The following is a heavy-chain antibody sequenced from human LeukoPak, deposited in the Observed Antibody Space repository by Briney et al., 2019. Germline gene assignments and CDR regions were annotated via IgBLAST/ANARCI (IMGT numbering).Heavy chain of an antibody. CDR1: GFTFDDYA. D-gene: IGHD6-13*01. CDR2: ISGDGGST. V-gene: IGHV3-43*02. J-gene: IGHJ3*02. Sequence: PGGSLRLSCAASGFTFDDYAMHWVRQAPGKGLEWVSLISGDGGSTYYADSVKGRFTISRDNSKNSLYLQMNSLRAEDTAVYYCATGYIDDAFDIWGQGTMVTVSS. CDR3: ATGYIDDAFDI.